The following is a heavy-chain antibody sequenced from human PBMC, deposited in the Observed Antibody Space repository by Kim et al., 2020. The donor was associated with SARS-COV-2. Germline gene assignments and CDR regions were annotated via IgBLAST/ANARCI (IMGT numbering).Heavy chain of an antibody. J-gene: IGHJ6*02. CDR3: AKDPWDSSSYYGMYV. Sequence: GGSLRLSCAASGFTFSSYAMSWVRQAPGKGLEWVSAISGSGGSTYYADSVKGRFTISRDNSKNTLYLQMNSLRAEDTAVYYCAKDPWDSSSYYGMYVWGQGTTVTVSS. D-gene: IGHD6-13*01. V-gene: IGHV3-23*01. CDR2: ISGSGGST. CDR1: GFTFSSYA.